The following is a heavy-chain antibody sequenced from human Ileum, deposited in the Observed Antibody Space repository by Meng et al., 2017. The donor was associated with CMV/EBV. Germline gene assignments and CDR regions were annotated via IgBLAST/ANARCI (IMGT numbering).Heavy chain of an antibody. Sequence: ASVKVSCKASGYTFTSYDINWVRQATGQGLEWMGWMNPNSGNTGYAQKFQGGVTITRNTSITTAYMELSSLTSEDTAVYYCARRSGTTGTTRWFDPWGQGTLVTVSS. CDR1: GYTFTSYD. J-gene: IGHJ5*02. CDR3: ARRSGTTGTTRWFDP. V-gene: IGHV1-8*03. CDR2: MNPNSGNT. D-gene: IGHD1-1*01.